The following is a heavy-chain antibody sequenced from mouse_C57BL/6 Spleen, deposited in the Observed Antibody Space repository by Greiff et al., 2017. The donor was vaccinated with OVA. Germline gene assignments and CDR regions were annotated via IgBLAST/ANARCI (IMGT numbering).Heavy chain of an antibody. CDR1: GYTFTSYW. CDR2: IDPSDSYT. Sequence: QVQLKQPGAELVMPGASVKLSCKASGYTFTSYWMHWVKQRPGQGLEWIGEIDPSDSYTNYNQKFKGKSTLTVDKSSSTAYMQLSSLTSEDSAVYYCARLGGSGPWFAYWGQGTLVTVSA. D-gene: IGHD3-2*02. CDR3: ARLGGSGPWFAY. J-gene: IGHJ3*01. V-gene: IGHV1-69*01.